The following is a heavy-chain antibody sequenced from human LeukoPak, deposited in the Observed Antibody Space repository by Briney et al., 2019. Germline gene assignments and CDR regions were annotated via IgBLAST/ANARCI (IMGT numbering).Heavy chain of an antibody. D-gene: IGHD6-19*01. CDR2: IYYSGRT. V-gene: IGHV4-59*08. Sequence: SETLSLTCTVSGGSISSYYWSWMRQPPGKGLEWIGYIYYSGRTNYNPSLKSRVIMSVDTSKNQFSLRLSSVTAADTAVYYCARGTGVAVAGNYWGQGTLVTVSS. CDR3: ARGTGVAVAGNY. CDR1: GGSISSYY. J-gene: IGHJ4*02.